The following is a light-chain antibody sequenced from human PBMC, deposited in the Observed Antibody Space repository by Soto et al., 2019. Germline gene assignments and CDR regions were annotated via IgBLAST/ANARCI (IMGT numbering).Light chain of an antibody. J-gene: IGKJ1*01. V-gene: IGKV3-20*01. Sequence: EIVLTQSPGTLSLSPGERATLSCRASQAVTTSSLAWYQHKPGQAPRLLIYGASSRATGIPDRFSGSGSGAHFTLTISRLEPEDFAVYFCHQYESSPPWTFGQGTKVEIK. CDR3: HQYESSPPWT. CDR2: GAS. CDR1: QAVTTSS.